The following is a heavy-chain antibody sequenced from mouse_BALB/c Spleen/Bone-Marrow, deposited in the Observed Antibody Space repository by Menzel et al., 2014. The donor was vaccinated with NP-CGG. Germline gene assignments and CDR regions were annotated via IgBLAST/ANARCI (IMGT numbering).Heavy chain of an antibody. CDR3: AREDGNHVGFAY. D-gene: IGHD2-1*01. Sequence: QVQLQQSGAELMKPGASVKISCKATGYTFSSYWIEWVKQRPGHGLEWIGEISPGSGSTNYNEKFKGKATFTADTSSNTAYMQLSSLTSEDSAVYYCAREDGNHVGFAYWGQGTLVTVSA. CDR2: ISPGSGST. CDR1: GYTFSSYW. V-gene: IGHV1-9*01. J-gene: IGHJ3*01.